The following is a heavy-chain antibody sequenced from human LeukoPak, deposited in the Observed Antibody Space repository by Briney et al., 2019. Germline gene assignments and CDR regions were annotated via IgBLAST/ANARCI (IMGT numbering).Heavy chain of an antibody. CDR3: AGGGYSSGWLS. D-gene: IGHD6-19*01. V-gene: IGHV1-69*04. CDR2: IMPILGIA. CDR1: GYTFTSYG. J-gene: IGHJ4*02. Sequence: SVKVSCKASGYTFTSYGISWVRQAPGQGHEWMGRIMPILGIANYAQKFQGRVTITADNSTSTAYMELSSLRSEDTAVYYCAGGGYSSGWLSWGQGTLVTVSS.